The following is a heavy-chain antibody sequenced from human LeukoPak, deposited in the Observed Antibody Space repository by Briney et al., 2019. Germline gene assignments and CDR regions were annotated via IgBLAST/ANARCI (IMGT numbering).Heavy chain of an antibody. CDR2: IYPGGFT. V-gene: IGHV3-66*01. CDR3: TIVGVIWRMDV. J-gene: IGHJ6*02. CDR1: GFTVTNNY. D-gene: IGHD3-10*01. Sequence: PGGSLRLSCEVSGFTVTNNYMSGVRQAPGKGLEWVSVIYPGGFTDHADSVKGRFPISRDSSKNTVYLQMKNLRAEDTAVYYCTIVGVIWRMDVWGQGTTVAVSS.